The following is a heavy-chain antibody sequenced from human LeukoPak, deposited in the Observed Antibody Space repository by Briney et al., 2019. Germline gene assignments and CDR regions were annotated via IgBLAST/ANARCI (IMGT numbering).Heavy chain of an antibody. CDR2: PSYSAGHT. CDR1: GGSISGYY. Sequence: SETLSLTCTVSGGSISGYYWNWIRQPPAQGLEWIGYPSYSAGHTDYKPSLNSRVSISVDTSKNRLSLTLTFATAADTAVYYCARWDRHGRYFDYWGEGALVTVSS. CDR3: ARWDRHGRYFDY. V-gene: IGHV4-59*01. J-gene: IGHJ4*02. D-gene: IGHD5-24*01.